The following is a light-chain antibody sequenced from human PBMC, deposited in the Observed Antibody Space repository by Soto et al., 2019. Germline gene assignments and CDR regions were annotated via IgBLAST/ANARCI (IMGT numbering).Light chain of an antibody. Sequence: DIQLTQSPSFLSASVVDRVTITCRASQGISSYLAWYQQKPGKAPKLLIYAASTLQSGVPSRFSGSGSGTEFTLTISSLQPEDFATYYCQQLNSYPRTFGQGTKVEI. V-gene: IGKV1-9*01. CDR3: QQLNSYPRT. J-gene: IGKJ1*01. CDR1: QGISSY. CDR2: AAS.